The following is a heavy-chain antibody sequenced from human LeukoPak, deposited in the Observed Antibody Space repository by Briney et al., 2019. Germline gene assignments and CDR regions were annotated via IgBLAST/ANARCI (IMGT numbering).Heavy chain of an antibody. CDR1: GFTFSSFG. Sequence: PGGSLRLSCAASGFTFSSFGMHWVRQAPGKGLEWVAFIRYNGGNKYYADSVKGRFTISRDNSKNTLYLQMNSLRPEDTALYYCAKDLRNYYDDWGQGTLVTVS. V-gene: IGHV3-30*02. J-gene: IGHJ4*02. CDR2: IRYNGGNK. D-gene: IGHD3-16*01. CDR3: AKDLRNYYDD.